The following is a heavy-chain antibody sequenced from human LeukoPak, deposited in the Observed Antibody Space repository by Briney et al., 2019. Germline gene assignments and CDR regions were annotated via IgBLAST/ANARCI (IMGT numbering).Heavy chain of an antibody. Sequence: KPGGSLRLSCAASGFTFSSYSMNWVRQAPGKGREWVSSISSSSSYIYYADSVKGRFTISRDNAKNSLYLQMNSLRAEDTAVYYCARERQVRFLEWLSNYMDVWGKGTTVTVSS. CDR1: GFTFSSYS. CDR2: ISSSSSYI. J-gene: IGHJ6*03. CDR3: ARERQVRFLEWLSNYMDV. V-gene: IGHV3-21*01. D-gene: IGHD3-3*01.